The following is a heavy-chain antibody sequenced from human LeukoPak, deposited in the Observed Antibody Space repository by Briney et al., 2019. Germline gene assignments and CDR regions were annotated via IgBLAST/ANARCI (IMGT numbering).Heavy chain of an antibody. Sequence: GGYLRLSCAASGFTFSSYGMHWVRQAPGKGLEWVAFIRYDGSNKYYADSVKGRFTISRDNSKTTLYLQMNSLRAEDTAVYYCAKDRDSGYDITKYLGGQGTLVTVSS. D-gene: IGHD5-12*01. V-gene: IGHV3-30*02. CDR2: IRYDGSNK. CDR1: GFTFSSYG. CDR3: AKDRDSGYDITKYL. J-gene: IGHJ4*02.